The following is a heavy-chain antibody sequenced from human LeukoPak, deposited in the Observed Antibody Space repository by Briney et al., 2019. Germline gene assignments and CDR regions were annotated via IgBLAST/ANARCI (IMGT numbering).Heavy chain of an antibody. V-gene: IGHV1-24*01. CDR3: ARPTGAYDS. J-gene: IGHJ5*01. D-gene: IGHD7-27*01. Sequence: ASVKVSCKVSGHAVTEFSIHWVRQAPGTGLEWLGRFDHEDGKTVYAQSFQGRLTMTEDTSTDTAYMELDRLTSDDTAVYFCARPTGAYDSWGQGTLVIVSS. CDR1: GHAVTEFS. CDR2: FDHEDGKT.